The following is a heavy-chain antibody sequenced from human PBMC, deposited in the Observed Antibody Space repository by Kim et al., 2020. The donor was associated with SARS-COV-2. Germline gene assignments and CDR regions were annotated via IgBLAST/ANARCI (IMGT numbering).Heavy chain of an antibody. CDR1: GFTFSSYS. Sequence: GGSLRLSCAASGFTFSSYSMNWVRQAPGKGLEWVSSISSSSSYINYADAVKGRFTISRDNAKNSLYLQMNSLRAEDTAVYYCARVHGTYYDILTGYYMDREDTVDIWGQRTIVTVSS. J-gene: IGHJ3*02. CDR2: ISSSSSYI. CDR3: ARVHGTYYDILTGYYMDREDTVDI. V-gene: IGHV3-21*04. D-gene: IGHD3-9*01.